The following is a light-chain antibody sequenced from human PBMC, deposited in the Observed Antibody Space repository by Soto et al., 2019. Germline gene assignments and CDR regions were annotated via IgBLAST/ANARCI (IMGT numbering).Light chain of an antibody. V-gene: IGLV2-14*01. CDR3: APWDDSLNGWV. CDR1: SSDVGGYIY. CDR2: EVS. Sequence: QSALTQPASVSGSPGQSITISCTGTSSDVGGYIYVSWYRQHPGKAPKPIIYEVSNRPSGVSNRFSGSKSGNTASLAINGLQSEDEADYYCAPWDDSLNGWVFGGGTKLTVL. J-gene: IGLJ3*02.